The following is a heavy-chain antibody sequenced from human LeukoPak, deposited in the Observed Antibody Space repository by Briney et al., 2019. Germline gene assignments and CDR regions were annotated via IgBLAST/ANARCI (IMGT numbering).Heavy chain of an antibody. CDR2: INHSGST. V-gene: IGHV4-34*01. CDR3: AGVRPRYGDYV. D-gene: IGHD4-17*01. J-gene: IGHJ4*02. Sequence: PSETLSLTCAVYGGSFGGYYWSWIRQPPGKGLEWIGEINHSGSTNYNPSLKSRVTISVDTSKNQFSLKLSSVTAADTAVYYCAGVRPRYGDYVWGQGTLVTVSS. CDR1: GGSFGGYY.